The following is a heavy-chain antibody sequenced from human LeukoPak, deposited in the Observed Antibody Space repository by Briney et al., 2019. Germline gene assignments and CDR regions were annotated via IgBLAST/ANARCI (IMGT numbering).Heavy chain of an antibody. V-gene: IGHV3-23*01. CDR1: GFTFSKFA. CDR3: AKDRGAFDI. D-gene: IGHD5-24*01. J-gene: IGHJ3*02. Sequence: GGSLRLSCAASGFTFSKFAMSWIRQAPGKGLEWVSSISGNGGSTYYAESVKGRFTISRDNSKNTLYLQMNSLRAEDTAVYYCAKDRGAFDIWGQGTMVTVSS. CDR2: ISGNGGST.